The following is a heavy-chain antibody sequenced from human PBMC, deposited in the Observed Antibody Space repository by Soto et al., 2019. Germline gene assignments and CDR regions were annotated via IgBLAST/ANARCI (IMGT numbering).Heavy chain of an antibody. D-gene: IGHD2-8*01. J-gene: IGHJ3*02. Sequence: HPGGSLRLSCVVSGFPFSAYAMSWVRQAPGKGLQWVSGVGGSDSDKHYADSVRGRFIVSRDNSKNTLYLQMNSLRADDTAVYYCAKDATAVNGVWDPFDMWGQGTEVTVS. V-gene: IGHV3-23*01. CDR1: GFPFSAYA. CDR2: VGGSDSDK. CDR3: AKDATAVNGVWDPFDM.